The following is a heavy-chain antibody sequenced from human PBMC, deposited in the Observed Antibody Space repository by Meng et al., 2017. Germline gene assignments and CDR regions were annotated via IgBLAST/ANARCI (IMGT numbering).Heavy chain of an antibody. CDR1: GYTFTGYY. Sequence: ASVKVSCKASGYTFTGYYMHWVRQAPGQGLEWMGRINPNSGGTNYAQKFQGRVTMTRDTSISTAYMELSRLRSDDTAVYYCVTIYSYGHLYYYYYYGMDVWGQGTTVTVSS. D-gene: IGHD5-18*01. CDR2: INPNSGGT. V-gene: IGHV1-2*06. J-gene: IGHJ6*02. CDR3: VTIYSYGHLYYYYYYGMDV.